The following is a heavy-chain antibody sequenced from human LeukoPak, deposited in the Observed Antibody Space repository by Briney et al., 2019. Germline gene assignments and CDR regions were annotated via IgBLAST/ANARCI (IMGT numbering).Heavy chain of an antibody. CDR2: ISSSSSYI. V-gene: IGHV3-21*01. CDR1: GFTFSSYS. CDR3: AREDRVAGTFDY. J-gene: IGHJ4*02. Sequence: GGSLRLSCAASGFTFSSYSMNWVRQAPGKGLEWVSSISSSSSYIHYADSVKGRFTISRDNAKNSLYLQMNSLRAEDTAVYYCAREDRVAGTFDYWGQGTLVTVSS. D-gene: IGHD6-19*01.